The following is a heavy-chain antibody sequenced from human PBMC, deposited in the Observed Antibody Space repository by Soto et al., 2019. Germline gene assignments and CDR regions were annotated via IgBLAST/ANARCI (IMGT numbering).Heavy chain of an antibody. J-gene: IGHJ3*01. CDR1: GFTFSDFA. CDR2: ISKSGSK. CDR3: ARDRVPQSTGDAFDL. D-gene: IGHD3-3*01. Sequence: DVQLLESGGGLVQPGGSLRLSCVASGFTFSDFALSWVRQAPGKGLEWVSTISKSGSKDYAESVERRFTMSRDTSKKTFYLEMNGRRAGDTAIYHCARDRVPQSTGDAFDLWGQGTMVTVSS. V-gene: IGHV3-23*01.